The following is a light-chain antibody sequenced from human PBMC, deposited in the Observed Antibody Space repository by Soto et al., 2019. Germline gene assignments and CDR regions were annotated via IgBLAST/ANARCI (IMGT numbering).Light chain of an antibody. CDR2: GAS. J-gene: IGKJ2*01. Sequence: EIVLTQSPGTLSLSPGERATLSCRASQSLTSTYLAWYQQKPGQAPRLFIYGASSRATGIPDRFSGSGSGTDFTLTIRRLEPEDFAVYYCQHYESSPPSYTFGQGTKLEIK. CDR3: QHYESSPPSYT. CDR1: QSLTSTY. V-gene: IGKV3-20*01.